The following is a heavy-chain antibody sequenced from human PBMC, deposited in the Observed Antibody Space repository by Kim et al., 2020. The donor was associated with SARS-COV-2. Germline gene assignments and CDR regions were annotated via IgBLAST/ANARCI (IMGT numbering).Heavy chain of an antibody. J-gene: IGHJ5*02. CDR3: ARVIVVVINSHLSDQAYNWFDP. CDR2: IYYSGST. D-gene: IGHD3-22*01. CDR1: GGSISSSSYY. Sequence: SETLSLTCTVSGGSISSSSYYWGWIRQPPGKGLEWIGSIYYSGSTYYNPSLKSRVTISVDTSKNQFSLKLSSVTAADTAVYYCARVIVVVINSHLSDQAYNWFDPWGQGTLVTVSS. V-gene: IGHV4-39*07.